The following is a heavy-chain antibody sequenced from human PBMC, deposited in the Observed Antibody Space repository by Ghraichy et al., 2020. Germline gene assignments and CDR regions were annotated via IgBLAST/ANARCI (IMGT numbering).Heavy chain of an antibody. Sequence: GGSLRLSCAASGFTFSSYAMSWVRQAPGKGLEWVSAISGSGGSTYYADSVKGRFTISRDNSKNTLYLQMNSLRAEDTAVYYCAKDIYYDSSSYYYVGFDSWGQGTLVTVSS. D-gene: IGHD3-22*01. CDR3: AKDIYYDSSSYYYVGFDS. V-gene: IGHV3-23*01. CDR2: ISGSGGST. CDR1: GFTFSSYA. J-gene: IGHJ4*02.